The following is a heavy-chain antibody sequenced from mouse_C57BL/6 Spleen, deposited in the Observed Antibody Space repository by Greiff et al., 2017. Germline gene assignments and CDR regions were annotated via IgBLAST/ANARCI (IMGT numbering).Heavy chain of an antibody. CDR1: GFTFSDYG. D-gene: IGHD1-1*01. CDR3: ARRTVVATTDAMDY. V-gene: IGHV5-17*01. Sequence: EVKLMESGGGLVKPGGSLKLSCAASGFTFSDYGMHWVRQAPEKGLEWVAYISSGSSTIYYADTVKGRFTISRDNAKNTLFLQMTSLRAEDTAMYYCARRTVVATTDAMDYWGQGTSVTVSS. CDR2: ISSGSSTI. J-gene: IGHJ4*01.